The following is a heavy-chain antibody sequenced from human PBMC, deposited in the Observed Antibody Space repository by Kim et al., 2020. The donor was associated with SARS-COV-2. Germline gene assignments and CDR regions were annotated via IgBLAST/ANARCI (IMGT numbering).Heavy chain of an antibody. D-gene: IGHD2-21*02. V-gene: IGHV3-30*18. CDR1: GFTFSSYG. Sequence: GGSLRLSCAASGFTFSSYGMHWVRQAPGKGLEWVAVISYDGSNKYYADSVKGRFTISRDNSKNTLYLQMNSLRAEDTAVYYCAKGAGAYCGGDCAANFDYWGQGTLVTVSS. CDR2: ISYDGSNK. J-gene: IGHJ4*02. CDR3: AKGAGAYCGGDCAANFDY.